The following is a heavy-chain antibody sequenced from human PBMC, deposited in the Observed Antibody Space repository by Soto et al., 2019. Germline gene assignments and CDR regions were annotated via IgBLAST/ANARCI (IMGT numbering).Heavy chain of an antibody. J-gene: IGHJ4*02. D-gene: IGHD3-22*01. CDR1: GGSIISGDYY. CDR2: IYHSGST. Sequence: SEALSLTCTVSGGSIISGDYYWSLIRQAPGKALEWIGYIYHSGSTHYNPSLRSRVTMSVDTSKNQFSLRLSSVTAADTAIYYCARSLDYYNCSSYYSYFDYWGQGTLVTVSS. CDR3: ARSLDYYNCSSYYSYFDY. V-gene: IGHV4-30-4*01.